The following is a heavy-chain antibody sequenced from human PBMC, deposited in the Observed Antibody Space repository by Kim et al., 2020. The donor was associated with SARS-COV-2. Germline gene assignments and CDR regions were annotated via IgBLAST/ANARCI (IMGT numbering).Heavy chain of an antibody. CDR3: ARRGITMIVVVDMDAFDI. J-gene: IGHJ3*02. Sequence: SETLSLTCAVYGGSFSGYYWSWIRQPPGKGLEWIGEINHSGSTNYNPSLKSRVTISVDTSKNPFSLKLSSVTAADTAVYYCARRGITMIVVVDMDAFDIWGQGTMVTVSS. V-gene: IGHV4-34*01. CDR1: GGSFSGYY. D-gene: IGHD3-22*01. CDR2: INHSGST.